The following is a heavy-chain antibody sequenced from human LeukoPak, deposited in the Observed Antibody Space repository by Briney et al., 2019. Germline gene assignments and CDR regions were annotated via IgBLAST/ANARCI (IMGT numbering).Heavy chain of an antibody. V-gene: IGHV1-8*01. D-gene: IGHD6-13*01. CDR2: MNPNSGNT. CDR3: ARVSGIAAAWPHFDY. Sequence: ASVKVSCKASGYTFTSYDINWVRQAPGQGLEWMGWMNPNSGNTGYAQKFQGRVTMTRNTSISTAYMELSSLTSEDTAVYYCARVSGIAAAWPHFDYWGQGTLVTVSS. J-gene: IGHJ4*02. CDR1: GYTFTSYD.